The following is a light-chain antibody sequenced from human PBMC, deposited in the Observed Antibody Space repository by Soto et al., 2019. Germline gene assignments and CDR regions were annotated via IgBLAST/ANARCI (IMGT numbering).Light chain of an antibody. Sequence: DVQMTQSPSSLSASVGDSVTITCRASQDINSWLAWYQQKPGQAPKSLIYAASSLQTGVPSRFSGSESGTDFTLTISSLQPEDSATYYCQQYNIYPLTFGGGTKVEIK. J-gene: IGKJ4*01. CDR2: AAS. CDR1: QDINSW. V-gene: IGKV1D-16*01. CDR3: QQYNIYPLT.